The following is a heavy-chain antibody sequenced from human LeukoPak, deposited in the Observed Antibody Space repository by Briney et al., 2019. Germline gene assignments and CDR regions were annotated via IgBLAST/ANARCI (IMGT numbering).Heavy chain of an antibody. D-gene: IGHD2-15*01. V-gene: IGHV1-2*02. CDR1: AYTFINFF. CDR2: MNPNSGAT. Sequence: GASVKVSCKASAYTFINFFIHWVRQAPGQGLEWMGWMNPNSGATSYAREFQDRVTMTRDTSLSTAYMELSRLRSDGTAIYFCATRPINCIITDCYVDNWGQGTLVTVSS. J-gene: IGHJ4*02. CDR3: ATRPINCIITDCYVDN.